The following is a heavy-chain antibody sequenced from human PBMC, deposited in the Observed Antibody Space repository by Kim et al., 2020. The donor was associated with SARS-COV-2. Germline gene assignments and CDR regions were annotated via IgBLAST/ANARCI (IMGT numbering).Heavy chain of an antibody. D-gene: IGHD6-13*01. J-gene: IGHJ5*02. CDR1: GDSISSYY. Sequence: SETLSLTCTVSGDSISSYYWSWIRQPPGKGLEWIGYIYYTGSTNYNPSLKSRVTISVDTSKNQFSLKLSSVTAADTAVYYCAREKFSSSWFNGWFDPWG. V-gene: IGHV4-59*01. CDR3: AREKFSSSWFNGWFDP. CDR2: IYYTGST.